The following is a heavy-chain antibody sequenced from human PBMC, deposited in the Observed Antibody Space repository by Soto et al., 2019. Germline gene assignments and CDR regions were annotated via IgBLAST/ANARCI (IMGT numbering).Heavy chain of an antibody. CDR1: GGSISSGSYS. J-gene: IGHJ4*02. D-gene: IGHD4-17*01. CDR3: AREATVTTGGVGFDY. CDR2: IYHSGST. V-gene: IGHV4-30-2*01. Sequence: QLQLQESGSGLVKPSQTLSLTCAVSGGSISSGSYSWSWIRQPPGKGLEWIGYIYHSGSTYYNPSLKSRVTISVDRSKNQFSLKLTSMTAADTAVYYCAREATVTTGGVGFDYWGQGTLVTVSS.